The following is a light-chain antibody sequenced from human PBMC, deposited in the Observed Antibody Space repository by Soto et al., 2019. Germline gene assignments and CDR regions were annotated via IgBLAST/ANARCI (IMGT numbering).Light chain of an antibody. CDR3: QHNNSHSKA. CDR2: DGS. V-gene: IGKV1-5*01. J-gene: IGKJ2*01. Sequence: DIHLTQSPSTLSTSVGARVTITCRASQSVSYWLAWYQQKPGKAPNLLIYDGSTLASGVPPRFSGGGFGTVFPLISSRLQHDVSAYYYCQHNNSHSKAFGQGTRVEIK. CDR1: QSVSYW.